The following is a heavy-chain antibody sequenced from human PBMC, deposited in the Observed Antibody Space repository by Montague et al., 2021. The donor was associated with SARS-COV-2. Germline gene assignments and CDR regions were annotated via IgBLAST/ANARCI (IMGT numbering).Heavy chain of an antibody. CDR1: GFTFSSYE. CDR2: ISSSGSII. V-gene: IGHV3-48*03. D-gene: IGHD3-9*01. Sequence: SLRLSCAASGFTFSSYEMNWVRQAPGKGLEWVSYISSSGSIIYYADSVKGRFTISRDNAKNSLYLQMNSLRAEDTAVYYCAKGNFDWLLLPDGYFDHRGQGTLVTVSS. CDR3: AKGNFDWLLLPDGYFDH. J-gene: IGHJ4*03.